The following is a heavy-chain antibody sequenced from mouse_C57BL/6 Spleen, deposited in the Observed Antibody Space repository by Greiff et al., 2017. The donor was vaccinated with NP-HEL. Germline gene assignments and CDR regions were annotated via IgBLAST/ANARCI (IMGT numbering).Heavy chain of an antibody. CDR3: ARGGVTTENY. CDR2: IDPSDSYT. Sequence: VQLQQPGAELVKPGASVKLSCKASGYTFTSYWMQWVKQRPGQGLEWIGEIDPSDSYTNYNQKFKGKATLTVDTSSSTAYMQLSSLTSEDSAVYYCARGGVTTENYWGQGTTLTVSS. V-gene: IGHV1-50*01. J-gene: IGHJ2*01. CDR1: GYTFTSYW. D-gene: IGHD2-2*01.